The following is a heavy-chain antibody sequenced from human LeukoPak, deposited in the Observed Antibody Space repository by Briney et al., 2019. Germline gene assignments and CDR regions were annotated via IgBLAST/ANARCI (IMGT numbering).Heavy chain of an antibody. J-gene: IGHJ4*02. Sequence: GGSLRLSCAASGFTFSSYNMNWVRQGPGKGLEWVLYISSGSTTIYYADSVQGRFTISRDNAKNSLYLQMNSLTDEDTAVYYCARVSYGSSWSDYWGQGTLVTVSS. CDR2: ISSGSTTI. V-gene: IGHV3-48*02. CDR3: ARVSYGSSWSDY. CDR1: GFTFSSYN. D-gene: IGHD6-13*01.